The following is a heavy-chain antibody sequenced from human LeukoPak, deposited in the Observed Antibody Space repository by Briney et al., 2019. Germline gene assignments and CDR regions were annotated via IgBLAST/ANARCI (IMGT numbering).Heavy chain of an antibody. V-gene: IGHV4-59*08. CDR2: IYYSGST. CDR3: ARNTAALSHTTI. Sequence: PSETLSLTCTVSGGSISSYYWSWIRQPPGKGLEWIGYIYYSGSTNYKPSLKSRVTISVDTSKNQFSLKLSSVTAAVTAVYYCARNTAALSHTTIWGQGTLVTVFS. CDR1: GGSISSYY. J-gene: IGHJ4*02. D-gene: IGHD6-13*01.